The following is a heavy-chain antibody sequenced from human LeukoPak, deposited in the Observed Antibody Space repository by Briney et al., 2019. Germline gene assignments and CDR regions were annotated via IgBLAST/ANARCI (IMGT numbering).Heavy chain of an antibody. D-gene: IGHD1-1*01. CDR3: ATTTGTSEY. V-gene: IGHV4-39*01. CDR2: IYYSGST. Sequence: PSETLSLTCTVSGGSISSSNYYWGWIRQPPGKGLEWIGSIYYSGSTYYNPSLKSRVTISVDTSKNQFSLTLSSVTAADTAVYYCATTTGTSEYWGQGALVTVSS. CDR1: GGSISSSNYY. J-gene: IGHJ4*02.